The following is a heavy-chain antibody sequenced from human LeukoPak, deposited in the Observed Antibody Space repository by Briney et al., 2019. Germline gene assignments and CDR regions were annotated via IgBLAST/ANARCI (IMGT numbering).Heavy chain of an antibody. CDR2: ISSSGSTI. CDR1: GFTFSSYE. CDR3: ASRNSLFI. D-gene: IGHD4-23*01. V-gene: IGHV3-48*03. Sequence: LTGGSLRLSCAASGFTFSSYEMNWVRQAPGKGLEWVSYISSSGSTIYYADSVKGRFTISRDNAKNSLYLQMNSLRAEDTAVYYCASRNSLFIWGQGTLVTVSS. J-gene: IGHJ4*02.